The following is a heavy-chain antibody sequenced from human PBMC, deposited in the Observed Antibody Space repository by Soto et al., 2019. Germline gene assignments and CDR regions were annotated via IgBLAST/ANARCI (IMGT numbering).Heavy chain of an antibody. CDR2: IYYSGST. CDR3: ARVRHINAFDI. V-gene: IGHV4-30-4*01. D-gene: IGHD1-20*01. CDR1: GGSISSGDYY. Sequence: QVQLQESGPGLVKPSQTLSLTCTVSGGSISSGDYYWSWIRQPPGKGLEWIGYIYYSGSTYYNPSLKSRVTISVDPSQNQFSLKLGSVTAADPAVYYCARVRHINAFDIWGQGTMVTVSS. J-gene: IGHJ3*02.